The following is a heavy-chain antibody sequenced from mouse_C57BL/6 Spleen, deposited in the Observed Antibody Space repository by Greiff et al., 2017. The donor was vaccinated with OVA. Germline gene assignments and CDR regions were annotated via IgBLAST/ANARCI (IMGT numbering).Heavy chain of an antibody. CDR2: IDPSDSET. V-gene: IGHV1-52*01. CDR3: ARGGYCHAMDY. Sequence: QVQLQQPGAELVRPGSSVKLSCKASGYTFTSYWMHWVKQRPIQGLEWIGNIDPSDSETHYNQKFKDKATLTVDKSSSTAYMQLSSLTSEDSAVYYCARGGYCHAMDYWGQGTSVTVSS. J-gene: IGHJ4*01. CDR1: GYTFTSYW.